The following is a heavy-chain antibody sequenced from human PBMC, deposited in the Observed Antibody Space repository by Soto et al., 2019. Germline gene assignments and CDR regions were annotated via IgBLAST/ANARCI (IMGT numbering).Heavy chain of an antibody. J-gene: IGHJ4*02. D-gene: IGHD2-21*02. V-gene: IGHV4-39*01. CDR3: ARRDCGGDCYSWYY. Sequence: PSETLSLTCTVSDGSIDSSAYSWGWIRQPPGKGLEWIGSINYSGSTYYSPSLKSRVTISIDTPRNQFSLRLSSVTAADTAVYYCARRDCGGDCYSWYYWGQGTLVTVSS. CDR2: INYSGST. CDR1: DGSIDSSAYS.